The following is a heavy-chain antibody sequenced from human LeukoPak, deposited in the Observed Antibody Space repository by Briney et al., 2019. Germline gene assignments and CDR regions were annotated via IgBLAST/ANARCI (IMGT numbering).Heavy chain of an antibody. D-gene: IGHD6-13*01. V-gene: IGHV4-61*02. J-gene: IGHJ4*02. Sequence: PSQTLSLTCTVSGGSISSGSYYWSWTRQPAGKGLEWIGRIYTSGSTNYNPSLKSRVTISVDTSKNQFSLKLSSVTAADTAVYYCARDSSGWYYFDYWGQGTLVTVSS. CDR3: ARDSSGWYYFDY. CDR2: IYTSGST. CDR1: GGSISSGSYY.